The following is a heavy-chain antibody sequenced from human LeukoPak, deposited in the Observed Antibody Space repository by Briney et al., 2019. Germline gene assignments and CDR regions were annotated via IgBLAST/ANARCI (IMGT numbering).Heavy chain of an antibody. Sequence: SVKVSCKASGGTFSSYAISWVRQAPGQGLEWMGGIIPIFGTANYAQKFQGRVTITADESTSTAYMELSSLRSEDTAVYYCARDRATPYGDYYYGMDVWGPGTTVTVSS. J-gene: IGHJ6*02. CDR3: ARDRATPYGDYYYGMDV. CDR2: IIPIFGTA. CDR1: GGTFSSYA. D-gene: IGHD4-17*01. V-gene: IGHV1-69*13.